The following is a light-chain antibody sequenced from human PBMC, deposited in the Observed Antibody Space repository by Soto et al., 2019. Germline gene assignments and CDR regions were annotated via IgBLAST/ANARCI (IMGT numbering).Light chain of an antibody. CDR2: AAS. CDR1: QSISSW. CDR3: QQFNSYPIT. V-gene: IGKV1-5*01. Sequence: DVQIVESVSTRSANVGDRVTITCRASQSISSWLAWYQQKPGKAPKLLIYAASTLQSGVPSRFSGSGSGTEFALTISSLQPEDFATYYCQQFNSYPITSCHVARL. J-gene: IGKJ5*01.